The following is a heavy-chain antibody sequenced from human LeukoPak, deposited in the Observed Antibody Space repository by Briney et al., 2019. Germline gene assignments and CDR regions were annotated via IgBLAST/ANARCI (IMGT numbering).Heavy chain of an antibody. CDR1: GFIFSSYG. D-gene: IGHD3-22*01. CDR2: IRNDGNEK. J-gene: IGHJ4*02. Sequence: GGSLRLSCAASGFIFSSYGMHWVRQAPGKGLEWVAFIRNDGNEKYFADSVQGRFTISRDNSENTLYLQMNSLRAEDTAVYYCAKDLNYYDSSGYPSYFDYWGQGTLVTVSS. CDR3: AKDLNYYDSSGYPSYFDY. V-gene: IGHV3-30*02.